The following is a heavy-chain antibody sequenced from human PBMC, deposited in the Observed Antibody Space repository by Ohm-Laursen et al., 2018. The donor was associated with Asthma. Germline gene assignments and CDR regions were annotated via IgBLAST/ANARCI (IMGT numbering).Heavy chain of an antibody. Sequence: SLRLSCAASGITVSVNYMSWVRQAPGKGLEWVPVIYNGGSTYHADSVRCRFTISRDNSKNKLYLQMNSLRGEDTAVYYCVRTHSGSYSYAFYIWGQGTVVTVSS. CDR1: GITVSVNY. D-gene: IGHD1-26*01. V-gene: IGHV3-53*01. CDR3: VRTHSGSYSYAFYI. CDR2: IYNGGST. J-gene: IGHJ3*02.